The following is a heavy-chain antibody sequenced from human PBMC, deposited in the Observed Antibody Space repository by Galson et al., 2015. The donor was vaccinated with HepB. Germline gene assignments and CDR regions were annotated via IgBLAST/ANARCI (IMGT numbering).Heavy chain of an antibody. CDR1: GFTFSSYW. CDR3: ARDGVLGVLYYYMDV. Sequence: SLRLSCAASGFTFSSYWMSWVRQAPGKGLEWVANIKQDGSEKYYVDSVKGRFTISRDNAKNSLYLQMNSLRAEDAAVYYCARDGVLGVLYYYMDVCGKGTTVTVSS. V-gene: IGHV3-7*01. D-gene: IGHD3-16*01. J-gene: IGHJ6*03. CDR2: IKQDGSEK.